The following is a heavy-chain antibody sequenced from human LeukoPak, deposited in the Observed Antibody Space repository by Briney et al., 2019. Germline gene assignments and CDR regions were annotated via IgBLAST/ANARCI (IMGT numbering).Heavy chain of an antibody. J-gene: IGHJ4*02. CDR3: ARTAKMSGSYSDY. CDR2: MNPNSGNT. V-gene: IGHV1-8*01. D-gene: IGHD1-26*01. CDR1: GYTFTNYD. Sequence: ASVKVSCEASGYTFTNYDINWVRQATGQGLEWMGWMNPNSGNTGYAQKFQGRVTMTRNTSISTAYMELSSLRSEDTAVYYCARTAKMSGSYSDYWGQGTLVTVSP.